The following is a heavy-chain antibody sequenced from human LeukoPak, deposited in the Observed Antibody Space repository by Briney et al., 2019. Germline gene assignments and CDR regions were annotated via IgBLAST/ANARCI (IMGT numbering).Heavy chain of an antibody. CDR3: ARTATYSSTWYPTYYYYYGMDV. CDR1: GGSFSGYY. D-gene: IGHD6-13*01. CDR2: IYYSGST. Sequence: SETLSLTCAVYGGSFSGYYWSWIRQPPGKGLEWIGYIYYSGSTNYNPSLKSRVTISVDTSRNQFSLKLTSVTAADTAVYYCARTATYSSTWYPTYYYYYGMDVWGQGTTVTVPS. V-gene: IGHV4-59*01. J-gene: IGHJ6*02.